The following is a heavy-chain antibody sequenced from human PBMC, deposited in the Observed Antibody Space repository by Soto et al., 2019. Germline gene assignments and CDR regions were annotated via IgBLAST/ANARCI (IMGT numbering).Heavy chain of an antibody. Sequence: QVQLVESGGGVVQPGRSLRLSCAASGFTFSSYGMHWVRQAPGKGLEWVAVISYDGSNKYYADSVKGRFTISRDNSKNTLYRQMNSLRAEDTAVYYCAKDLARGYSYGYFYYYYGMDVWGQGTTVTVSS. CDR3: AKDLARGYSYGYFYYYYGMDV. V-gene: IGHV3-30*18. CDR2: ISYDGSNK. D-gene: IGHD5-18*01. CDR1: GFTFSSYG. J-gene: IGHJ6*02.